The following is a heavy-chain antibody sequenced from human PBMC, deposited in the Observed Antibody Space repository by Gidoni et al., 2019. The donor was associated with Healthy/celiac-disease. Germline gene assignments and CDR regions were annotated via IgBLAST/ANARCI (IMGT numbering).Heavy chain of an antibody. D-gene: IGHD1-26*01. Sequence: QVQLVQSGAEGKKPGSSVTVSCKASGGTLSSYAISWVRQAPGQGLEWMGGIIPIFGTANYAQKFQGRVTITADKFTSTAYMELSSLRSEDTAVYYCVRSRRPSWEGYYYGMDVWGQGTTVTVSS. J-gene: IGHJ6*02. CDR3: VRSRRPSWEGYYYGMDV. CDR1: GGTLSSYA. CDR2: IIPIFGTA. V-gene: IGHV1-69*06.